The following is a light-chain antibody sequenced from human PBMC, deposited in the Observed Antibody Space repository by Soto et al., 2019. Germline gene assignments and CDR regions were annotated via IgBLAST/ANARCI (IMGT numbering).Light chain of an antibody. V-gene: IGKV3-20*01. CDR1: QSVSSSY. CDR2: DAS. CDR3: PPDVRSPPSWT. Sequence: ETVLTQSPGTLSLSPGERATLSCRASQSVSSSYLAWYQQKPGQAPRLLIYDASSRATGIPDRFSGSGAGTDFTLTISRLGAEDFAVSYCPPDVRSPPSWTFGQGTKVEIK. J-gene: IGKJ1*01.